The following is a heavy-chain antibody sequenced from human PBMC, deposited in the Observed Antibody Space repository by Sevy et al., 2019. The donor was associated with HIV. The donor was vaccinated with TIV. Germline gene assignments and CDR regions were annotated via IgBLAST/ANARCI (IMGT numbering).Heavy chain of an antibody. V-gene: IGHV3-21*01. CDR3: ARVKFGGRYAFDI. CDR2: ISSSSSYI. Sequence: GGSLRLSCAASGFTFSSYSMNWVRQAPGKGLEWVSSISSSSSYIYYADSVKGRFTISRDNAKNSLYLQMNSLRAEDTAVYYCARVKFGGRYAFDIWGQVTMVTVSS. CDR1: GFTFSSYS. J-gene: IGHJ3*02. D-gene: IGHD1-26*01.